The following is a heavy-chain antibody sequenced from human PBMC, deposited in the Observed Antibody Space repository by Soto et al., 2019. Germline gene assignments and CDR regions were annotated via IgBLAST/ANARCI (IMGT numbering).Heavy chain of an antibody. CDR1: GGSISSGGYY. V-gene: IGHV4-31*01. CDR3: ARGGRRSPGMDV. J-gene: IGHJ6*02. CDR2: IYYSGST. Sequence: QVQLQESGPGLVKPSQTLSLTCTVSGGSISSGGYYWSWIRQHPGKGLEWIGYIYYSGSTYYNPSLKSPVTISVATSKNQFPPKLSSVTAADTAVYYCARGGRRSPGMDVWGQGTTVTVSS.